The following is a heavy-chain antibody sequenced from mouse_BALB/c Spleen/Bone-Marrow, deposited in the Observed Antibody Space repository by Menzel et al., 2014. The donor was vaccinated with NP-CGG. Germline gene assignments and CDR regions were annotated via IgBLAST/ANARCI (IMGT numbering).Heavy chain of an antibody. J-gene: IGHJ4*01. CDR1: GFNIXDTY. D-gene: IGHD2-10*01. Sequence: EVKLMESGAELVKPGASVKLSCTASGFNIXDTYMHWVKQRPEQGLEWIGRIDPANGNTKYDPKFQGKATITADTSSNTAYLQLSSLTSEDTAVYFCARAYYGNYPYAMDYWGQGTSVTVSS. CDR2: IDPANGNT. CDR3: ARAYYGNYPYAMDY. V-gene: IGHV14-3*02.